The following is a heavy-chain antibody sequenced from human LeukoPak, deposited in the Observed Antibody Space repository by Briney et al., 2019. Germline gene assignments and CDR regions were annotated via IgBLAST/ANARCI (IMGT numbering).Heavy chain of an antibody. CDR3: ARDALLEPPGLHYHYMDV. CDR2: IYTSGST. J-gene: IGHJ6*03. V-gene: IGHV4-4*07. CDR1: GGSISSYY. D-gene: IGHD1-1*01. Sequence: SETLSLTCTVSGGSISSYYWSWIRQPAGKGLEWIGRIYTSGSTNYNPSLKSRVTMSVDTSKNQFSLKLSSVTAADTAVYYCARDALLEPPGLHYHYMDVWGKGTTVTVSS.